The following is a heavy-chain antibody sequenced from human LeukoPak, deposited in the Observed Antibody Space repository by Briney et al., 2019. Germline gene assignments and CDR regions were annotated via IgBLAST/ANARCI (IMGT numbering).Heavy chain of an antibody. CDR1: GFTFSSYG. Sequence: PGGSLRLSCAASGFTFSSYGMHWVRQAPGKGLEWVSSITSSSSYIYYADSVKGRFTISRDNTKNTLYLQMNSLRVEDTAVYYCARGELPIDYWGQGTLVTVSS. D-gene: IGHD2-21*01. CDR2: ITSSSSYI. V-gene: IGHV3-21*01. J-gene: IGHJ4*02. CDR3: ARGELPIDY.